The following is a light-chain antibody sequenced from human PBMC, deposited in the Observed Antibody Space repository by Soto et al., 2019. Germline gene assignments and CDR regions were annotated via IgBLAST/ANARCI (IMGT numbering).Light chain of an antibody. CDR1: QSVSSSY. V-gene: IGKV3-20*01. CDR2: GAS. Sequence: DIVLTQSPGTLSLSPGERATLSCRASQSVSSSYLAWYQQKPGQAPRLLIYGASCRATGLPEWFSGSGSGTDFTLTISRLEPEDLAVYYCQQYGSAPIFGQGTKLEIK. CDR3: QQYGSAPI. J-gene: IGKJ2*01.